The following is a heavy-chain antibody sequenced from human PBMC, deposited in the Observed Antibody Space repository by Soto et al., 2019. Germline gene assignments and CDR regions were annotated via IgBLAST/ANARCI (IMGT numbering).Heavy chain of an antibody. Sequence: QVQLVQSGAEVKKPGASVKVSCKASGYTFTSYGISWVRQAPGQGLEWMGWISAYNGNTNYAQKLQGRVTMTTDTSARTDDMELKSLRSDDTAVYYCAREAYCGGDCYLWHYYYGMDVWGQGTTVTVSS. J-gene: IGHJ6*02. V-gene: IGHV1-18*01. CDR1: GYTFTSYG. D-gene: IGHD2-21*02. CDR2: ISAYNGNT. CDR3: AREAYCGGDCYLWHYYYGMDV.